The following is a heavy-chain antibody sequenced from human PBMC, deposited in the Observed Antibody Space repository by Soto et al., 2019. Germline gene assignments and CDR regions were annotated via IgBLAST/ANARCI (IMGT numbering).Heavy chain of an antibody. D-gene: IGHD6-13*01. Sequence: PSETLSLTCAVYGGSFSGYYWSWIRQPPGKGLEWIGEINHSGSTNYNPSLKSRVTISVDTSKNQFPLKLSSVTAADTAVYYCARGYSSRWYTNHPFDYWGQGTLVPVSS. CDR1: GGSFSGYY. J-gene: IGHJ4*02. CDR2: INHSGST. V-gene: IGHV4-34*01. CDR3: ARGYSSRWYTNHPFDY.